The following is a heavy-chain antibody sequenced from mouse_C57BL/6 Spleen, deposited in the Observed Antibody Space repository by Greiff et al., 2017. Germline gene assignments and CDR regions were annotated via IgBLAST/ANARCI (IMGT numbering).Heavy chain of an antibody. V-gene: IGHV1-82*01. J-gene: IGHJ4*01. D-gene: IGHD2-2*01. CDR1: GYAFSSSW. CDR3: ARGGIYYGYPYAMGY. CDR2: IYPGDGDT. Sequence: QVQLQQSGPELVKPGASVKISCKASGYAFSSSWMNWVKQRPGKGLEWIGRIYPGDGDTNYNGKFKGKATLTADKSSSTAYMQLSSLTSEDSAVYFCARGGIYYGYPYAMGYWGQGTSVTVSS.